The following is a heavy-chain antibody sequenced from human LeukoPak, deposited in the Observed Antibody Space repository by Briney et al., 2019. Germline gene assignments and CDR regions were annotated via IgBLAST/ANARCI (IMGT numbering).Heavy chain of an antibody. CDR3: ASTVVVPAATPFDY. J-gene: IGHJ4*02. D-gene: IGHD2-2*01. Sequence: PGGTLRLSCAASGFTFSSYGMSWVRQAPGKGLEWVSAISGSGGSTYYADSVKGRFTISRDNSKNTLYLQMNSLRAEDTAVYYCASTVVVPAATPFDYWGQGTLVTVSS. CDR1: GFTFSSYG. CDR2: ISGSGGST. V-gene: IGHV3-23*01.